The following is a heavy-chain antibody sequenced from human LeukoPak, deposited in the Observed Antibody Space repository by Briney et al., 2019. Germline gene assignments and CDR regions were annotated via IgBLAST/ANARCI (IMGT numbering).Heavy chain of an antibody. CDR1: GLNFRNYG. CDR3: AKNILTMTMDYMDV. D-gene: IGHD4/OR15-4a*01. J-gene: IGHJ6*03. CDR2: IQYDGTKK. Sequence: GGSLRLSCAASGLNFRNYGIHWVRQAPGKGLERVTFIQYDGTKKYYADSVKGRFTISRDNSKNTLYLQMNSLRPEDTALYYCAKNILTMTMDYMDVWGKGTTVTVSS. V-gene: IGHV3-30*02.